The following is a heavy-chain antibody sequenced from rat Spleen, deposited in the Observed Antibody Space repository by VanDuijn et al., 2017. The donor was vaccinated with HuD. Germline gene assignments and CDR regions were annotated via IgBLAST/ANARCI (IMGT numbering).Heavy chain of an antibody. J-gene: IGHJ1*01. V-gene: IGHV5-25*01. Sequence: EVQLVESGGGLVQPGRSLKLSCAASGFTFSNYYMAWVRQAPTKGLEWVAYISTGGGITYYRDSVKGRFTISRDNAKSTLYLQMDSLRSEDTATYYCARRHYDGAYGYFDFWGPGTMVTVSS. CDR1: GFTFSNYY. CDR2: ISTGGGIT. D-gene: IGHD1-12*02. CDR3: ARRHYDGAYGYFDF.